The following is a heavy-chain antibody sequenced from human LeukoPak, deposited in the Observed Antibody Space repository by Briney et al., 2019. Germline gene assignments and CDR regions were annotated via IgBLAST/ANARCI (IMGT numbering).Heavy chain of an antibody. CDR1: GFTFSNYA. D-gene: IGHD6-19*01. CDR3: AKADQWLVPHFDY. Sequence: GGSLRLSCAASGFTFSNYAMSWVRQAPGKGLEWVSAISGDGRSTYYADSVKGRFTISRDYSKNTLHLQMNSLRAEDTAVYYCAKADQWLVPHFDYWGREPWSPSPQ. J-gene: IGHJ4*02. V-gene: IGHV3-23*01. CDR2: ISGDGRST.